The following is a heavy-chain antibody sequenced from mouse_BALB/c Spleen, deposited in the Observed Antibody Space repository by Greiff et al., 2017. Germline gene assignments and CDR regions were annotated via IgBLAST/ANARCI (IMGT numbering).Heavy chain of an antibody. CDR2: IYPGDGDT. J-gene: IGHJ3*01. CDR1: GYTFTSYW. D-gene: IGHD2-14*01. Sequence: QVQLKQSGAELARPGASVKLSCKASGYTFTSYWMQWVKQRPGQGLEWIGAIYPGDGDTRYTQKFKGKATLTADKSSSTAYMQLSSLASEDSAVYYCARGRYDVFAYWGQGTLVTVSA. CDR3: ARGRYDVFAY. V-gene: IGHV1-87*01.